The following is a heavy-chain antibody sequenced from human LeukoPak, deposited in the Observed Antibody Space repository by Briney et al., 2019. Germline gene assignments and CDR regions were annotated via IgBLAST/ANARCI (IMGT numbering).Heavy chain of an antibody. CDR3: AKKMGPNYGDLDY. J-gene: IGHJ4*02. CDR1: GFTFSSYG. D-gene: IGHD4-17*01. CDR2: ISDSGSST. V-gene: IGHV3-23*01. Sequence: GGSLRLSCAASGFTFSSYGMSWVRQAPGKGLEWVSAISDSGSSTYYADSVKGRFTISRDNSKNTLNLQMNSLRAEDTAVYYCAKKMGPNYGDLDYWGQGTLVTVSS.